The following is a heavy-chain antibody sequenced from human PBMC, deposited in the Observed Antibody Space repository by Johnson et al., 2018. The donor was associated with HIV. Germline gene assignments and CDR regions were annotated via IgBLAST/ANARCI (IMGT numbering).Heavy chain of an antibody. CDR1: GFTFSSYG. V-gene: IGHV3-NL1*01. D-gene: IGHD1-26*01. J-gene: IGHJ3*02. CDR3: ARDKGGIVGYDAFDI. Sequence: QVQLVESGGGLVQPGRSLRLSCAASGFTFSSYGMHWVRQAPGKGLEWVSGINWNGGSTGYADSVKGRFTISRDNAKNSLYVQMNSLRAEDTAVYYCARDKGGIVGYDAFDIWGQGTMVTVSS. CDR2: INWNGGST.